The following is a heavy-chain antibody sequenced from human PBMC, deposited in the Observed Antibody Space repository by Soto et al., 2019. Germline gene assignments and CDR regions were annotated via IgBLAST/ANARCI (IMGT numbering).Heavy chain of an antibody. V-gene: IGHV3-11*01. Sequence: GGSLRLSCAASGFTFSDYYMSWIRQAPGKGLEWVSYISSSGSTIYYADSVKGRFTISRDNAKNSLYLQMNSLRAEDTAVYYCVVPAALSGFDYWGQGTLVTVSS. CDR2: ISSSGSTI. CDR1: GFTFSDYY. D-gene: IGHD2-2*01. J-gene: IGHJ4*02. CDR3: VVPAALSGFDY.